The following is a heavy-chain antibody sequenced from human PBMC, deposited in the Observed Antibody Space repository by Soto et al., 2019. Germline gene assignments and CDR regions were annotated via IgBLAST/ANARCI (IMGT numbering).Heavy chain of an antibody. D-gene: IGHD1-7*01. Sequence: GGSLRLSCAASGFTFSSYAMHWVRQAPGKGLEWVAVISYDGSNKYYADSVKGRFTISRDNSKNTLYLQMNSLRAEDTAVYYCARDRLELPKGGYYYYYGMDVWGQGTTVTVSS. CDR3: ARDRLELPKGGYYYYYGMDV. J-gene: IGHJ6*02. CDR1: GFTFSSYA. CDR2: ISYDGSNK. V-gene: IGHV3-30-3*01.